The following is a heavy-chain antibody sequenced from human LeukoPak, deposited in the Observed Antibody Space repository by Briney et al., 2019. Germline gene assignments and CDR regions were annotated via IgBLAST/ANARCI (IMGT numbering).Heavy chain of an antibody. D-gene: IGHD2-2*01. Sequence: GRSLRLSCAASGFTFSSYGMHWVRQAPGKGLEWVAVISYDGSNKYYADSVKGRFTISRDNSKNTLYLQMNSLRAEDTAVYYCARRHCTTSCCFYDYWGQGTLVTVS. CDR1: GFTFSSYG. CDR3: ARRHCTTSCCFYDY. V-gene: IGHV3-30*03. J-gene: IGHJ4*02. CDR2: ISYDGSNK.